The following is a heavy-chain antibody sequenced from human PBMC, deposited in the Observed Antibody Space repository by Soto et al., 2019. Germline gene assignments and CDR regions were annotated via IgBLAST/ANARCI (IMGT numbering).Heavy chain of an antibody. D-gene: IGHD3-10*01. J-gene: IGHJ3*02. V-gene: IGHV1-18*04. CDR2: ISAYNGNT. Sequence: QVQLVQSGAEVKKPGASVKVSCKASGYTFTSYGISWVRQAPGQGLEWTGWISAYNGNTNHAQKLQGRVTMTTDTSTSTAYMELRSLRSDDTAVYYCARSYFPYYAGAAFYIWGQGTMVTVSS. CDR3: ARSYFPYYAGAAFYI. CDR1: GYTFTSYG.